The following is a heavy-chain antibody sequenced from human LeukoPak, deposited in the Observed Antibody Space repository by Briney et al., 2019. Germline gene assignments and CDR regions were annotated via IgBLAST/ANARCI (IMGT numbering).Heavy chain of an antibody. CDR1: GFTFSSYE. D-gene: IGHD2-2*01. Sequence: GGSLRLSCAASGFTFSSYEMNWVRQAPGKGLEWVSYISSSGSTIYYADSVKGRFTISRDNAKNSLYLQMNSLRAEDTAVYYCARVRFPRHCSSTSCLHDAFDIWGQGTMVTVSS. J-gene: IGHJ3*02. CDR3: ARVRFPRHCSSTSCLHDAFDI. V-gene: IGHV3-48*03. CDR2: ISSSGSTI.